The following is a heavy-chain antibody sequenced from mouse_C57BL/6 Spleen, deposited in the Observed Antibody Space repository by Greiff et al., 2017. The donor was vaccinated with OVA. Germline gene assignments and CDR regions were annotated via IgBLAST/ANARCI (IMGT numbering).Heavy chain of an antibody. Sequence: EVQLKESGPGMVKPSQSLSLTCTVTCYSITSGYDWHWIRHFPGNQLEWMGYISYSGSTNYTPSLKSRIYMTHDTAKNHFFLKVNSVTTEDTDTYDGARGGYGSNYAMDYWGQGTSVTVSA. CDR2: ISYSGST. D-gene: IGHD1-1*01. CDR1: CYSITSGYD. V-gene: IGHV3-1*01. J-gene: IGHJ4*01. CDR3: ARGGYGSNYAMDY.